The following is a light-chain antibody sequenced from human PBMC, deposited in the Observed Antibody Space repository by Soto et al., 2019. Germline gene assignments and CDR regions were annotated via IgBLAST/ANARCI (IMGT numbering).Light chain of an antibody. CDR1: QGISSW. V-gene: IGKV1-12*02. CDR2: AAS. CDR3: PQANSFPFT. J-gene: IGKJ5*01. Sequence: DIQMTQSPSSVSASVGDRVTITCRASQGISSWLAWYQQKPGKAPKLLIYAASSLQSGVPSRFRGRGSGTAFYLSISSLQPEDFAPYYSPQANSFPFTFGQGTRLEIK.